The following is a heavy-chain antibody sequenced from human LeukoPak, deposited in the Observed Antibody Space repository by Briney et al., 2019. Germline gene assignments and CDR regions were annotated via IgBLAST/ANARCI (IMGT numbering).Heavy chain of an antibody. CDR1: GGSVSSYS. CDR2: FYYSGST. CDR3: ARTRSQAISAQYFDY. Sequence: PSETLSLTCTVSGGSVSSYSWSWIRQPPGKGLEWIGYFYYSGSTDYNPSLKSRVTISVDTSKSQFSLNLTSVTAADTAVCYCARTRSQAISAQYFDYWGQGTLVTVSS. D-gene: IGHD2-2*02. J-gene: IGHJ4*02. V-gene: IGHV4-59*08.